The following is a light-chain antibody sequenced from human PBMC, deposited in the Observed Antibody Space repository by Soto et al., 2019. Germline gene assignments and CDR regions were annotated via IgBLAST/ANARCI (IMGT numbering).Light chain of an antibody. Sequence: EIVMTQSPATLSVSPGERATLSCRASQSVRSNLAWYQQKPGQAPRLLIYGASTRATGVPARFSGSGSVTEFSLPISSMQAEDFAVYYPQQYNKWHPFTFGPGTKVDIK. CDR3: QQYNKWHPFT. CDR1: QSVRSN. J-gene: IGKJ3*01. CDR2: GAS. V-gene: IGKV3D-15*01.